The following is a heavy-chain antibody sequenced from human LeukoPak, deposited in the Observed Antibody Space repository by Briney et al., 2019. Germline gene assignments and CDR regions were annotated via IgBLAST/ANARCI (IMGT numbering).Heavy chain of an antibody. D-gene: IGHD3-3*01. J-gene: IGHJ4*02. Sequence: PSETLSLTCTVSGGSLSSYYWSWIRQPPGKGLEWIGYIYYSGSTNYNPSLKSRVTISVDTSKNQFSLKLSSVTAADTAVYYCARDRVAYDFWSGYLYWGQGTLVTVSS. CDR1: GGSLSSYY. CDR2: IYYSGST. CDR3: ARDRVAYDFWSGYLY. V-gene: IGHV4-59*01.